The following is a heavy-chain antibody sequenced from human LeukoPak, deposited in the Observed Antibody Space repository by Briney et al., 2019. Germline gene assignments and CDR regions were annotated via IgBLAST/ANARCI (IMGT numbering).Heavy chain of an antibody. Sequence: ASVKVSRKASGYTFTSYGIRWVRQPPGQGLEWMGWIRAYNGNKNYAQNLQGRVTMTPDTSTSTAYMELRSLRSDGTAVYYRARDRTMIVVDPTREFDYWGQGTLVTVSS. CDR2: IRAYNGNK. CDR3: ARDRTMIVVDPTREFDY. D-gene: IGHD3-22*01. V-gene: IGHV1-18*01. CDR1: GYTFTSYG. J-gene: IGHJ4*02.